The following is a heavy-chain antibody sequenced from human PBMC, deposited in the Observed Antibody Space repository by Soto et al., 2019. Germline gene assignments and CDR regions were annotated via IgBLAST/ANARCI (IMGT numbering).Heavy chain of an antibody. Sequence: QLQLQESGPGLVKPSETLSLTCTVSGGSISSSSYYWGWIRQPPGKGLEWIGSIYYSGSTYYNPSLKSRVTISVDTSKNQFSLKLSSVTAADTAVYYCAIVHLGESYRGIGYYFDYWGQGTLVTVSS. V-gene: IGHV4-39*01. CDR2: IYYSGST. D-gene: IGHD3-16*01. J-gene: IGHJ4*02. CDR3: AIVHLGESYRGIGYYFDY. CDR1: GGSISSSSYY.